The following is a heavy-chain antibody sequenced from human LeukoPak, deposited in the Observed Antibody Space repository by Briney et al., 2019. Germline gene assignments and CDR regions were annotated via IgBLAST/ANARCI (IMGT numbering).Heavy chain of an antibody. D-gene: IGHD1-26*01. J-gene: IGHJ4*02. CDR3: GREGGSSRSLEN. CDR1: GGSISSSY. V-gene: IGHV4-4*07. Sequence: PSETLSLTCNVSGGSISSSYWSWIRQPAGKGLEWIGRIYASGSSNYNPSLKSRVTMSVDTSKNQFSLNLSSVAGADQGLYYCGREGGSSRSLENWGQGTLVTVSS. CDR2: IYASGSS.